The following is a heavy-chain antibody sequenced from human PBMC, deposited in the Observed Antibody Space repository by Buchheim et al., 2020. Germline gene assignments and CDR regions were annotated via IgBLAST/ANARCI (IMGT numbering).Heavy chain of an antibody. CDR3: ARDGAPYYDFWSGYRCQWSMLPQSGSGGTPVDY. D-gene: IGHD3-3*01. CDR1: GFTFSSYW. V-gene: IGHV3-7*01. Sequence: EVQLVESGGGLVQPGGSLRLSCAASGFTFSSYWMSWVRQAPGKGLEWVANIKQDGSEKYYVDSVKGRFTISRDNAKNSLYLQMNSLRAEDTAVYYCARDGAPYYDFWSGYRCQWSMLPQSGSGGTPVDYWGQGTL. J-gene: IGHJ4*02. CDR2: IKQDGSEK.